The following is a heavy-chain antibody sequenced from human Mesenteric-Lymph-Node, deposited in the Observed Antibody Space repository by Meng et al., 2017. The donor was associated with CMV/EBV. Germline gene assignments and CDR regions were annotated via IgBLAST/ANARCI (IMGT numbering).Heavy chain of an antibody. J-gene: IGHJ4*02. CDR2: IYSGGST. V-gene: IGHV3-53*01. CDR1: EFTVSSNY. CDR3: ARDRLEGYNSGPGF. D-gene: IGHD1-1*01. Sequence: GGSLRLSCAASEFTVSSNYMSWVRQAPGKGLEWVSVIYSGGSTYYADSVKGRFTISRDNSKNTLYLQMNSLRAEDTAVYYCARDRLEGYNSGPGFWGQGTLVTVSS.